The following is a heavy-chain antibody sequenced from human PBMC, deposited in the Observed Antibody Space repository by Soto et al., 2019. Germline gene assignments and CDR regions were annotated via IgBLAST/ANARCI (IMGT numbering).Heavy chain of an antibody. CDR1: GDSVSSNSAA. Sequence: PSQTLSLTCAISGDSVSSNSAALNWIRQSPSRGLEWLGRTYYRSKWYNDYAVSVKSRITINPDTSKNQFSLQLNSVTPEDTAVYYCARVKNNWNYVGWFDHWGQGTLVTVSS. D-gene: IGHD1-7*01. J-gene: IGHJ5*02. V-gene: IGHV6-1*01. CDR2: TYYRSKWYN. CDR3: ARVKNNWNYVGWFDH.